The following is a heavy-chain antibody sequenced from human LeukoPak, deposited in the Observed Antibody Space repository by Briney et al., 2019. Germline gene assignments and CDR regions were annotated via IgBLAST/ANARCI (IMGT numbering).Heavy chain of an antibody. D-gene: IGHD6-13*01. J-gene: IGHJ6*02. V-gene: IGHV1-8*01. CDR3: ARMDQQLPYYYYGMDV. CDR2: MNPNSGNT. CDR1: GYTFTSYD. Sequence: ASVKVSCKASGYTFTSYDINWMRQATGQGLEWMGWMNPNSGNTGYAQKFQGRVTMTRNTSISTAYMELSSLRSEDTAVYYCARMDQQLPYYYYGMDVWGQGTTVTVSS.